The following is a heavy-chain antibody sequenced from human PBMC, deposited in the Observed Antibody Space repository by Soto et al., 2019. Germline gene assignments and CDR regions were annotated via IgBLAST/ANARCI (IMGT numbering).Heavy chain of an antibody. Sequence: EASVKVSCKASGYAFTSYYMHWVRQAPGQGLEWMGIINPSGGSTSYAQKFQGRVTMTRDTSTSTAYMELSRLRSDDTAVYYCARDRRELERRLRLYYYYGMDVWGQGTTVTVSS. D-gene: IGHD1-1*01. CDR3: ARDRRELERRLRLYYYYGMDV. V-gene: IGHV1-46*01. CDR2: INPSGGST. CDR1: GYAFTSYY. J-gene: IGHJ6*02.